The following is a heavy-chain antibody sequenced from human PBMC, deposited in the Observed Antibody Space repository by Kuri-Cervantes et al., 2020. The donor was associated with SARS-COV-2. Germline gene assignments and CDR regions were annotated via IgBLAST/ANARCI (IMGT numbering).Heavy chain of an antibody. CDR2: ISYDGSNK. Sequence: GGSRRPSCAASGFTFSSYGMHWVRQVPGKGLEWVAVISYDGSNKYYADSVKGRFTISRDNSKNPLYLQMNSLRAEDTAVYYCAKGDWNYATHWGQGTLVTVSS. CDR3: AKGDWNYATH. CDR1: GFTFSSYG. J-gene: IGHJ1*01. D-gene: IGHD1-7*01. V-gene: IGHV3-30*18.